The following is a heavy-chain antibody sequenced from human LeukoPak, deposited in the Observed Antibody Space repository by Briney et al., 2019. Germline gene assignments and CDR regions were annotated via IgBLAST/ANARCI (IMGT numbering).Heavy chain of an antibody. CDR2: INHSGST. J-gene: IGHJ4*02. D-gene: IGHD5-18*01. V-gene: IGHV4-34*01. CDR3: ARESNYSYGLGPYDY. CDR1: GGSFSGYY. Sequence: SETLSLTCAVYGGSFSGYYWSWIRQPPGKGLEWIGEINHSGSTNYNPSLKSRVTISVDTSKNQFSLKLSSVTAADTAVYYCARESNYSYGLGPYDYWGQGTLVTVSP.